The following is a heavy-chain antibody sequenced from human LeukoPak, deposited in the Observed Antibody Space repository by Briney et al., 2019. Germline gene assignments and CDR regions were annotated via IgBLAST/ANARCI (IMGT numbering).Heavy chain of an antibody. CDR3: ARHPLIAVAGIYFDY. V-gene: IGHV3-7*05. D-gene: IGHD6-19*01. J-gene: IGHJ4*02. CDR2: IKEDGSEK. Sequence: AGGSLRLSCAASGFTFSNFWMNWVRQAPGKGLEWVANIKEDGSEKNYVDSVKGRFTISRDNAKNSLYLQMSSLRAEDTAVYYCARHPLIAVAGIYFDYWGQGTLVTVSS. CDR1: GFTFSNFW.